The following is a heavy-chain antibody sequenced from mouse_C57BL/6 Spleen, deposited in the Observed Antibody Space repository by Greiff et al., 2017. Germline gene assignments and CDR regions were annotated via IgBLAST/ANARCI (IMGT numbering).Heavy chain of an antibody. J-gene: IGHJ4*01. V-gene: IGHV5-17*01. Sequence: EVKLMESGGGLVKPGGSLKLSCAASGFTFSDYGMHWVRQAPEKGLEWVAYISSGSSTIYYAEKVKGRFTISRDNANNTLFLQMTSLRSDDTAMYYCARDDYGSSRAMDYWGQGTSVTVSS. CDR1: GFTFSDYG. CDR3: ARDDYGSSRAMDY. CDR2: ISSGSSTI. D-gene: IGHD1-1*01.